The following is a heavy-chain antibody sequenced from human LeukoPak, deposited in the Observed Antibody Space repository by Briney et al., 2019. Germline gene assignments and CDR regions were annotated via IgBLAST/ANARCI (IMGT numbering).Heavy chain of an antibody. CDR2: ISAYNGNT. J-gene: IGHJ6*02. Sequence: VASVKVSCKASGYTFTSYGISWVRQAPGQGLEWMGWISAYNGNTNYAQKLQGRVTMTTDTSTSTAYMELRSLRSDDTAVYYCAGDSPTPPYDSSQPGYYYGMDVWGQGTTVTVSS. CDR3: AGDSPTPPYDSSQPGYYYGMDV. D-gene: IGHD3-22*01. V-gene: IGHV1-18*01. CDR1: GYTFTSYG.